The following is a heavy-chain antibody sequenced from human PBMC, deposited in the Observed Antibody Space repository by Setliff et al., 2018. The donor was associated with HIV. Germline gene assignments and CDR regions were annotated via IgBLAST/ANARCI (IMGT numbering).Heavy chain of an antibody. J-gene: IGHJ4*02. D-gene: IGHD2-21*02. V-gene: IGHV1-2*02. CDR1: GYTFTGYY. Sequence: ASVKVSCKASGYTFTGYYMHWVRQAPGQGLGWMGWINANSGGTNYAQKFQGRVTMTTDTSISTAYMELSRLRSDDTALYYCAIGLICGGDCTWTVDYWGQGTLVTVSS. CDR3: AIGLICGGDCTWTVDY. CDR2: INANSGGT.